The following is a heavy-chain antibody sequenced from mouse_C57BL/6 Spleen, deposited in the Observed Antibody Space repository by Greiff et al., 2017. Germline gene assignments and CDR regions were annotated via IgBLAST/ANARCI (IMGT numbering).Heavy chain of an antibody. V-gene: IGHV1-52*01. CDR3: ARLGNSSGYVPYFFDY. CDR2: IDPSDSET. D-gene: IGHD3-2*02. J-gene: IGHJ2*01. CDR1: GYTFTSYW. Sequence: QVQLQQPGAELVRPGSSVKLSCKASGYTFTSYWMHWVKQRPIQGLEWIGNIDPSDSETHYNQKFKDKATLTVDKSSSTAYMQLSSLTSEDSAVYYCARLGNSSGYVPYFFDYWGQGTTLTVSS.